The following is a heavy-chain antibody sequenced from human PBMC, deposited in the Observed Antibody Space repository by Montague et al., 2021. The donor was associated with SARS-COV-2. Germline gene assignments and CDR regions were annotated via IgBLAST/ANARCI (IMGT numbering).Heavy chain of an antibody. V-gene: IGHV3-11*01. D-gene: IGHD3-10*01. J-gene: IGHJ4*02. CDR3: ARVLLGVSHGDY. CDR2: ISNTGLDI. Sequence: SLRLSCAASGFTLSDYYMSWIRQAPGKGLEWLSYISNTGLDIKYXDSVKGRFTVSRDIAKNTPYLQMDSLRAEDTAVYYCARVLLGVSHGDYWGQGTLVTVSS. CDR1: GFTLSDYY.